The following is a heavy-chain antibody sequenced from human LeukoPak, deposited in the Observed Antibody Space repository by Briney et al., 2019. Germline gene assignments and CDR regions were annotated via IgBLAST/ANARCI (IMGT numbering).Heavy chain of an antibody. D-gene: IGHD2-2*01. V-gene: IGHV1-69*04. Sequence: ASVKVSCKASGGTFSSYAISWVRQAPGQGLEWMGRIIPILGIANYAQKFQGRVTITADKSTSTAYMELCSLRSEDTAVYYCARSTSRKDYYGMDVWGQGTTVTVSS. CDR1: GGTFSSYA. CDR3: ARSTSRKDYYGMDV. J-gene: IGHJ6*02. CDR2: IIPILGIA.